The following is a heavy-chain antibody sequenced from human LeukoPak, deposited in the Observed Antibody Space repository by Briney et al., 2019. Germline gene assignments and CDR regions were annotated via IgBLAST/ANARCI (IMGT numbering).Heavy chain of an antibody. CDR3: ARMGGYSGYATH. D-gene: IGHD5-12*01. J-gene: IGHJ4*02. Sequence: PSETLSLTCTVSGGSISSYYWSWIRQPPGKGLEWIGYIHSSGNTNYNPSLKSRVTILVDTSKNQFSLKLSSVTAADTAVYYCARMGGYSGYATHWGQGTLVTVSS. V-gene: IGHV4-59*08. CDR1: GGSISSYY. CDR2: IHSSGNT.